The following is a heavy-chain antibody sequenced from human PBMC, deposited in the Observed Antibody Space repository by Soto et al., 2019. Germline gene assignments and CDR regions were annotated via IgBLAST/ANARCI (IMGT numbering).Heavy chain of an antibody. CDR1: GFTFSSYA. V-gene: IGHV3-23*01. CDR2: ISGSGGST. Sequence: EVQLLESGGGLVQPGGSLRLSCAASGFTFSSYAMSWVRQAPGKGLEWVSAISGSGGSTYYADSVKGRFTISRDNSKNTLYLPMNSLRAEDTAVYYCAKGGGQLVGECIDYWGQGTLVTVSS. J-gene: IGHJ4*02. CDR3: AKGGGQLVGECIDY. D-gene: IGHD6-6*01.